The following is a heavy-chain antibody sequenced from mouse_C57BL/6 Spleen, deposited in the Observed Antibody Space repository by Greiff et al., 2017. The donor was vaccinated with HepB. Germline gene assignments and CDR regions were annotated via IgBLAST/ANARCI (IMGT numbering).Heavy chain of an antibody. CDR2: IDPSDSYT. CDR3: ARGKGKVDY. CDR1: GYTFTSYW. D-gene: IGHD6-1*01. J-gene: IGHJ2*01. Sequence: QVQLQQPGAELVKPGASVKLSCKASGYTFTSYWMQWVKQRPGQGLEWIGEIDPSDSYTNYNQKFKGKATLTVDTSSSTAYMQLSSLTSEDSAVYYCARGKGKVDYWGQGTTLTVSS. V-gene: IGHV1-50*01.